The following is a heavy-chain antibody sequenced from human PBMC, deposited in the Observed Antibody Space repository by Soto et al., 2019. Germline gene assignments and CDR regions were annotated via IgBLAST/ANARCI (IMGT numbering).Heavy chain of an antibody. CDR2: ISAYNGNT. Sequence: ASVKVSCKASGYTFTSYGISWVRQAPGQGLEWMGWISAYNGNTNYAQKLQGRVTMTTDTSTSTAYMELRSLGSDDTAVYYCARVLEWLPDYYYYYMDVWGKGTTVTVSS. D-gene: IGHD3-3*01. CDR1: GYTFTSYG. CDR3: ARVLEWLPDYYYYYMDV. J-gene: IGHJ6*03. V-gene: IGHV1-18*01.